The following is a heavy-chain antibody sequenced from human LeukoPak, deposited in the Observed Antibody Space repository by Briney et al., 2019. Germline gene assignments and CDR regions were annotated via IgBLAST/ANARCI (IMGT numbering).Heavy chain of an antibody. D-gene: IGHD5-12*01. CDR2: INAGNGNT. V-gene: IGHV1-3*01. CDR3: ARGSGGGYTGDCDY. J-gene: IGHJ4*02. CDR1: GYTFTSYA. Sequence: ASVKVSCKASGYTFTSYAMHWVRQAPGQRLEWMGWINAGNGNTKYSQKFQGRVTITRDTSASTAYMELSSLRSEDTAVYYCARGSGGGYTGDCDYWGQGTLVTVSS.